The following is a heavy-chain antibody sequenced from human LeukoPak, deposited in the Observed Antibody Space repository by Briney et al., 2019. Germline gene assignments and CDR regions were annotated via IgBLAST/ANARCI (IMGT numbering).Heavy chain of an antibody. D-gene: IGHD6-19*01. CDR1: GGSISSSRYY. CDR2: IYYSGST. J-gene: IGHJ4*02. Sequence: SETLSLTCTVSGGSISSSRYYWGWIRQPPWKGLEWIGSIYYSGSTYYNPSLKSRVTISVDTSKNQFSLKLSSVTAADTAVYYCATNEGYSSGWYGLGVGYWGQGTLVTVSS. CDR3: ATNEGYSSGWYGLGVGY. V-gene: IGHV4-39*01.